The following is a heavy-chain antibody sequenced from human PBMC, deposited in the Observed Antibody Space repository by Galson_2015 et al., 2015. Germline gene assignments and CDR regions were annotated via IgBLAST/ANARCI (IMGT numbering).Heavy chain of an antibody. CDR1: GFTVSSNY. CDR3: ARERSVTQDAFEI. D-gene: IGHD4-23*01. Sequence: SLRLSCAASGFTVSSNYMSWVRQAPGKGLEWVSVIYSGGSTYYADSVKGRFTISRDNSKNTLYLQMNSLRAEDTAVYYCARERSVTQDAFEIWGQGTMVTVSS. J-gene: IGHJ3*02. V-gene: IGHV3-53*01. CDR2: IYSGGST.